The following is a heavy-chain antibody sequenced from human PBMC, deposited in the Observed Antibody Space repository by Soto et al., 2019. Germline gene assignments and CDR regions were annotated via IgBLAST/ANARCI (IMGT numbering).Heavy chain of an antibody. J-gene: IGHJ3*02. Sequence: EVQLLESGGGLVQPGGSLRLSCAASGFTFSSYAMSWVRQAPGKGLEWVSAISGSGGSTYYADSVKGRFTISRDNSKNTLYLQRNSLRAEDTAVYYCAKVPYCSGGSCYSDAFDIWGQGTMVTVSS. V-gene: IGHV3-23*01. CDR1: GFTFSSYA. CDR3: AKVPYCSGGSCYSDAFDI. D-gene: IGHD2-15*01. CDR2: ISGSGGST.